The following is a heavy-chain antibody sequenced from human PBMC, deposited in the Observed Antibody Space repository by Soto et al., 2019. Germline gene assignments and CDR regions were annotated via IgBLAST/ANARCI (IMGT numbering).Heavy chain of an antibody. J-gene: IGHJ6*03. V-gene: IGHV3-66*01. CDR1: GFTVSSNY. CDR2: IYSGGST. CDR3: ARNKDDYIWGSYRWTPMDV. D-gene: IGHD3-16*02. Sequence: GGSLRLSCAASGFTVSSNYMSWVRQAPGKGLEWVSVIYSGGSTYYADSVKGRFTISRDNSKNTLYLQMNSLRAEDTAVYYCARNKDDYIWGSYRWTPMDVWGKGTTVTVSS.